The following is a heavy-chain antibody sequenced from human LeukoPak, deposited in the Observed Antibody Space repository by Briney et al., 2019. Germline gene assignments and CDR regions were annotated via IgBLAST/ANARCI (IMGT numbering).Heavy chain of an antibody. Sequence: GGSLRLSCAASGCTFSSYSMNWVRQAPGKGLEWVASIITSIGFVYYAHSVKGRVTISRDNAKTSLYLKMNSLRAEDTAVYYCAGDGGSGSYYNEPSYFDYWGQGTLVTVSS. CDR1: GCTFSSYS. CDR2: IITSIGFV. CDR3: AGDGGSGSYYNEPSYFDY. D-gene: IGHD3-10*01. V-gene: IGHV3-21*01. J-gene: IGHJ4*02.